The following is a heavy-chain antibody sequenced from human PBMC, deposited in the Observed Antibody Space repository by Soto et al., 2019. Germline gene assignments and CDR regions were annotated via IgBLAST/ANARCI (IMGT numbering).Heavy chain of an antibody. CDR1: GFTFSSYA. J-gene: IGHJ6*02. D-gene: IGHD3-10*01. CDR3: AKYGSGSYPGNYYYYGMDV. V-gene: IGHV3-23*01. CDR2: ISGSGGST. Sequence: GGSLRLCCAASGFTFSSYAMSWVRQAPGKGLEWVSAISGSGGSTYYADSVKGRFTISRDNSKNTLYLQMNSLRAEDTAVYYCAKYGSGSYPGNYYYYGMDVWGQGTTVTVSS.